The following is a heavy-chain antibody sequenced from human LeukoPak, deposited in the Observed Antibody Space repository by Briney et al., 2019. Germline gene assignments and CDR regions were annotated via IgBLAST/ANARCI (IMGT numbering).Heavy chain of an antibody. J-gene: IGHJ4*02. CDR2: ISAYNGNT. CDR1: GGTFSSYA. D-gene: IGHD3-3*01. Sequence: ASVKVSCKASGGTFSSYAISWVRQAPGQGLEWMGWISAYNGNTDLAQKLQGRVTMTTDTSTSTAYMELRSLRSDDTAVYYCARAAPEIDFWSGYPFDYWGQGTLVTVSS. CDR3: ARAAPEIDFWSGYPFDY. V-gene: IGHV1-18*01.